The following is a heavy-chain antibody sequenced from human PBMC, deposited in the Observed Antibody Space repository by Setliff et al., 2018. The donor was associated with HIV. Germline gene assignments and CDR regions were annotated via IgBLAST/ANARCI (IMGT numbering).Heavy chain of an antibody. Sequence: ASVKVSCKTSGYMFIAYGMSWVRRAPGQGLEWMGWIGPYNDRTEYAQEFQGRVSLTIDTSASTAYMELRSLRSDDTAVYYCASDDFLVPGWFDSWSQGTLVTVSS. CDR2: IGPYNDRT. V-gene: IGHV1-18*01. CDR1: GYMFIAYG. CDR3: ASDDFLVPGWFDS. D-gene: IGHD3-10*02. J-gene: IGHJ5*01.